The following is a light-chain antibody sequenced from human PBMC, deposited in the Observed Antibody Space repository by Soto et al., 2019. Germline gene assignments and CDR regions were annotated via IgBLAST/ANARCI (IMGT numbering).Light chain of an antibody. J-gene: IGKJ3*01. CDR1: QSVSSSY. V-gene: IGKV3-20*01. CDR3: QQYGSSQGFT. Sequence: EIVLTQSPGTLSLSPGERATLSCRASQSVSSSYLAWYQQKPGQAPRLLIYCSSSRATGIPDRFSGSGSGTDFTLTISRLEPEDFAVYYCQQYGSSQGFTFGPGTKVDIK. CDR2: CSS.